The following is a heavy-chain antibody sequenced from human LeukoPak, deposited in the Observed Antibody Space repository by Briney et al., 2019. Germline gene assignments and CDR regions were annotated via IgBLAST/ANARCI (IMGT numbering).Heavy chain of an antibody. CDR2: FSGSGGTT. CDR3: ANGNRCTSPNCLGYYYFYMDV. Sequence: GGSLRLSCAASGYTFSSYAMNWVRQAPGRGLEWVSGFSGSGGTTYYADSVKGRFTISRDNSKNTLYLQMNSLRAEDTAVYYCANGNRCTSPNCLGYYYFYMDVWGKGTTVTVSS. J-gene: IGHJ6*03. CDR1: GYTFSSYA. D-gene: IGHD2-8*01. V-gene: IGHV3-23*01.